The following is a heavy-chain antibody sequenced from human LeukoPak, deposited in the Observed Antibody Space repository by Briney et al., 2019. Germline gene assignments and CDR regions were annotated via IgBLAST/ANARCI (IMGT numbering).Heavy chain of an antibody. Sequence: PGGSLRLSCAASGFTFSSYSMNWVRQAPGKGLEWVSSISSSSSYIYYADSVKGRFTISRDNAKNSLYLQMNSLRAEDTAVYYCARDARKAAAPLYGMGVWGQGTTVTVSS. V-gene: IGHV3-21*01. CDR2: ISSSSSYI. CDR3: ARDARKAAAPLYGMGV. D-gene: IGHD6-13*01. CDR1: GFTFSSYS. J-gene: IGHJ6*02.